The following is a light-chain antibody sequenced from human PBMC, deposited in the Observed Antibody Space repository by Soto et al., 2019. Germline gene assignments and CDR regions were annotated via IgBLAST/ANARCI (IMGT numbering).Light chain of an antibody. J-gene: IGLJ2*01. CDR1: SSDVGAYNL. V-gene: IGLV2-14*03. CDR2: DVA. Sequence: QSALTQPASVSRSPGQSIAISCTGTSSDVGAYNLVCWFQQYPGEAPKLMIYDVATRPSGISDRFSGSKSGNTASLTISGLRAADEAHYYCSSYTSSGTLVFGGGTKLTVL. CDR3: SSYTSSGTLV.